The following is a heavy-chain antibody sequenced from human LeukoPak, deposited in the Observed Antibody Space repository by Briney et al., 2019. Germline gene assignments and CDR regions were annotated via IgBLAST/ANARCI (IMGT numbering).Heavy chain of an antibody. J-gene: IGHJ4*02. V-gene: IGHV3-21*01. D-gene: IGHD6-19*01. Sequence: GGSLRLSCAASGFTFSSYSVTWVRQAPGKGLEWVSSISSSSSYIYYADSVKGRFTISRDNAKNSLYLQMNSLRAEDTAVYYCAREFGITSSGWYFDYWGQGTLVTVSS. CDR1: GFTFSSYS. CDR2: ISSSSSYI. CDR3: AREFGITSSGWYFDY.